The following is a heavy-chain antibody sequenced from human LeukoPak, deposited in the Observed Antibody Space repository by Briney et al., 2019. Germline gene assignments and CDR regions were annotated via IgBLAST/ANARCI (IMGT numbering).Heavy chain of an antibody. Sequence: ASVKVSCKASGYTFTSYGISWVRQAPGQGLEWMGWISAYNGNTNYAQKLQGRVTMTTDTSTSTAYMELRSLRSDDTAVYYCARDRQYYDSSGYYFPLDYWGQGTLVTVSS. V-gene: IGHV1-18*01. CDR1: GYTFTSYG. J-gene: IGHJ4*02. CDR3: ARDRQYYDSSGYYFPLDY. CDR2: ISAYNGNT. D-gene: IGHD3-22*01.